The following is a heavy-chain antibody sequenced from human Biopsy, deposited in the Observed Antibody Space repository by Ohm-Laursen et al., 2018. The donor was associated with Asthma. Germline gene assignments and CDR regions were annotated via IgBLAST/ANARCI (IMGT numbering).Heavy chain of an antibody. Sequence: SLRLSCTASGFTFRSYAMHWVRQAQGKGLEWVAVGGSYYDGGLKYYADSVKGRFIISRDNSKNTLYLQMNSLRAEDTAVYYCARDIVATMIGYYYYGMDVWGQGTTVTVSS. D-gene: IGHD5-12*01. J-gene: IGHJ6*02. V-gene: IGHV3-30-3*01. CDR1: GFTFRSYA. CDR2: GGSYYDGGLK. CDR3: ARDIVATMIGYYYYGMDV.